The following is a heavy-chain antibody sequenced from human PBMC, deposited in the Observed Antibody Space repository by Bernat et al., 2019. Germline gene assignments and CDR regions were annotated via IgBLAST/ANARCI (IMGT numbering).Heavy chain of an antibody. J-gene: IGHJ6*03. CDR2: ISSSSSTI. D-gene: IGHD3-3*01. Sequence: EVQLVESGGGLVQPGGSLRLSCAASGFTFSSYSMNWVRQAPGKGLEWVSYISSSSSTIYYADSVKGRFTISRDNAKNSLYLQMNSLRDEDTAVYYCARGGGGIMIFGVVIEAANYYYMDVWGKGTTVTVSS. V-gene: IGHV3-48*02. CDR1: GFTFSSYS. CDR3: ARGGGGIMIFGVVIEAANYYYMDV.